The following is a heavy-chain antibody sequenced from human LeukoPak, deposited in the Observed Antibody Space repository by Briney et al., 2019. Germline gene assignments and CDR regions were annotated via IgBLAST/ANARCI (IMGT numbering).Heavy chain of an antibody. CDR2: MFYNGAT. CDR3: AREARFALPVVGSGDY. D-gene: IGHD6-19*01. CDR1: GGSISSSDYY. V-gene: IGHV4-39*07. J-gene: IGHJ4*02. Sequence: PSETLSLTCSVSGGSISSSDYYWGWIHQPPGKGLEWIGTMFYNGATKSNPSLSSRVTMSIDTSKNQFSLKLRSVTAADTAVYYCAREARFALPVVGSGDYWGQGTLVTVSS.